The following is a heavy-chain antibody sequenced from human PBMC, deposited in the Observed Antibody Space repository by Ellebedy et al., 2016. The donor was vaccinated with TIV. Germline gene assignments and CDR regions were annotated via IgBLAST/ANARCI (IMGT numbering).Heavy chain of an antibody. J-gene: IGHJ4*02. CDR3: ARGLNRGYSYGYGY. CDR2: INPNSGGT. V-gene: IGHV1-2*02. CDR1: GYTFTGYY. Sequence: ASVKVSXXASGYTFTGYYMHWVRQAPGQGLEWMGWINPNSGGTNYAQKFQGRVTMTRDTSISTAYMELSRLRSDDTAVYYCARGLNRGYSYGYGYWGQGTLVTVSS. D-gene: IGHD5-18*01.